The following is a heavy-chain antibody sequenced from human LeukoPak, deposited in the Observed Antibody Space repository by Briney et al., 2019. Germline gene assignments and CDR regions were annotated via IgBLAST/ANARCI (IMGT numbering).Heavy chain of an antibody. Sequence: GASVKVSCKASGYTFTSYYMHWVRQAPGQGLEWMGWINPNSGGTNYAQKFQGRVTMTRDTSISTAYMELSRLRSDDTAVYYCARDYHSSGYYFGTPFDYWGQGTLVTVSS. CDR3: ARDYHSSGYYFGTPFDY. J-gene: IGHJ4*02. CDR2: INPNSGGT. CDR1: GYTFTSYY. D-gene: IGHD3-22*01. V-gene: IGHV1-2*02.